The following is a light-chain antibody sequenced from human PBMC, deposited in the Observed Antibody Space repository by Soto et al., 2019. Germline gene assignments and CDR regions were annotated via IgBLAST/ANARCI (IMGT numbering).Light chain of an antibody. CDR1: QNVYNT. J-gene: IGKJ4*01. Sequence: VCPKKKNTLSCKASQNVYNTLAWYQQRPGQPPRLLIYDASTRATGISARFSGSGYGTEFTLTISSLQSEDFAVYFCQQCRNWPLTFSRGPKVDIK. V-gene: IGKV3-15*01. CDR2: DAS. CDR3: QQCRNWPLT.